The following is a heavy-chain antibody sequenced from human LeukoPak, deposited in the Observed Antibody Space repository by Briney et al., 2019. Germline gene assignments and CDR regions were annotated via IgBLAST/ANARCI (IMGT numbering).Heavy chain of an antibody. Sequence: SVKVSCKASGYTFTGNYMHWVRQAPGQGLEWMGRIIPILGIANYAQKFQGRVTITADKSTSTAYMELSSLRSEDTAVYYCARPKRVGAFDIWGQGTMVTVSS. J-gene: IGHJ3*02. CDR2: IIPILGIA. V-gene: IGHV1-69*02. CDR1: GYTFTGNY. CDR3: ARPKRVGAFDI.